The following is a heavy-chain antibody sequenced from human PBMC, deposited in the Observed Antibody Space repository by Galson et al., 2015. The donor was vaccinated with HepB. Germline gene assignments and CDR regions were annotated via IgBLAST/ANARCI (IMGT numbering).Heavy chain of an antibody. V-gene: IGHV3-33*01. J-gene: IGHJ6*03. CDR1: GFTFSSYG. D-gene: IGHD2-2*01. CDR3: ARVVAGYCSSTSCGHDYYYYYMDV. CDR2: IWYDGSNK. Sequence: SLRLSCAASGFTFSSYGMHWVRQAPGKGLEWVAVIWYDGSNKYYADSVKGRFTISRDNSKNTLYLQMNSLRAEDTAVYYCARVVAGYCSSTSCGHDYYYYYMDVWGKGTTVTVSS.